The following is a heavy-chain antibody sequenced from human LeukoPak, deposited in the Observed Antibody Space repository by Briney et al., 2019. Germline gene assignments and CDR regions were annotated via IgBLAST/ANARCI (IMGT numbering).Heavy chain of an antibody. CDR1: GGSISSSSYY. CDR2: IYYSGST. Sequence: SETLSLTCTVSGGSISSSSYYWGWIRQSPGKGLEWIGSIYYSGSTYYNPSLKSRVTISVDTSKNQFSLKLSSVTAADTAVYYCAGLTTVVTTIDYWGQGTLVTVSS. J-gene: IGHJ4*02. D-gene: IGHD4-23*01. V-gene: IGHV4-39*01. CDR3: AGLTTVVTTIDY.